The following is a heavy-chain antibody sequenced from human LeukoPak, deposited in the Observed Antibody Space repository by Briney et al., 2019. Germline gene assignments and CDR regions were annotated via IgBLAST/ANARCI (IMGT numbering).Heavy chain of an antibody. D-gene: IGHD2-2*01. Sequence: SETLSLTCTVSGGSISSYYWSWIRQPPGKGLEWIGYIYYSGSTNYNPSLKSRVTISVDTSKNQFSLKLSSVTAADTAVYYCARDRIVVVPDVSGAYYYYYGMDVWGQGTTVTVSS. J-gene: IGHJ6*02. V-gene: IGHV4-59*01. CDR1: GGSISSYY. CDR3: ARDRIVVVPDVSGAYYYYYGMDV. CDR2: IYYSGST.